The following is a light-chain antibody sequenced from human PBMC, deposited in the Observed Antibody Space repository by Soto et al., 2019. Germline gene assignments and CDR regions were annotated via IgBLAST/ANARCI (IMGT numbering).Light chain of an antibody. Sequence: DIRMTQAPSSLSASGGDTVTITCLASQSIDNYLSWYQQIPWKAPKLLIYAASSLQRGIPSRFRRSGSGTEFTLTFSSLQTDDFGVYYCQQCFSLPPTFGHGTKV. J-gene: IGKJ1*01. CDR3: QQCFSLPPT. CDR1: QSIDNY. CDR2: AAS. V-gene: IGKV1-39*01.